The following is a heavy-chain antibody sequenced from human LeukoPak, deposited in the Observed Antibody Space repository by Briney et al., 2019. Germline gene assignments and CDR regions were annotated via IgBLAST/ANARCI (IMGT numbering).Heavy chain of an antibody. V-gene: IGHV3-53*05. CDR1: GFTVSNNY. CDR3: ANEGD. J-gene: IGHJ4*02. D-gene: IGHD3-16*01. CDR2: IYTAGET. Sequence: GGSLRLSCIVSGFTVSNNYMSGVRQAPGKGLEWVSVIYTAGETYYADSVKGRFTISRDISKNTVYLQMNSLRADDTAMYYCANEGDWDQGTLVTVSS.